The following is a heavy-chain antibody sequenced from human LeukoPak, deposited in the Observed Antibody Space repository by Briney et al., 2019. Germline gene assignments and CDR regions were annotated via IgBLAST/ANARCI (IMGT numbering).Heavy chain of an antibody. Sequence: GGSLRLSCAASGVTSSSFEMNWVRQAPGKGLEWVSFISSSSSTIYNADSVKGRFTISRDNVKNSLYLQMNSLRDEDTAVYYCARGPLGWSDYWGQGILVTVSS. V-gene: IGHV3-48*03. CDR1: GVTSSSFE. J-gene: IGHJ4*02. CDR3: ARGPLGWSDY. CDR2: ISSSSSTI. D-gene: IGHD1-26*01.